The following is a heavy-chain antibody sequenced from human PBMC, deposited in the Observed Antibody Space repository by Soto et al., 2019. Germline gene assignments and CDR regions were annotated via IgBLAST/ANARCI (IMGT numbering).Heavy chain of an antibody. V-gene: IGHV3-48*03. Sequence: EVQLLESGGGLVQPGGSLRLSCGVSGFTFNDFEMNWVRQAPGKGPEWLAYIDGSGATKKYADSVRGRFTISRDNPNNSLFLQISSLSAADTAIFYCARGFGRFTYWGQGTLVSVSS. D-gene: IGHD3-10*01. CDR3: ARGFGRFTY. J-gene: IGHJ4*02. CDR1: GFTFNDFE. CDR2: IDGSGATK.